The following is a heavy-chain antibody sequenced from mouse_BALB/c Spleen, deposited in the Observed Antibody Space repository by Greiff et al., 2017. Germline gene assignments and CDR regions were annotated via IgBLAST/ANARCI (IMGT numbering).Heavy chain of an antibody. Sequence: QVQLKESGPELVKPGASVKISCKASGYAFSSSWMNWVKQRPGQGLEWIGRIYPGDGDTNYNGKFKGKATLTADKSSSTAYMQLSSLTSVDSAVYFCARGNDGYSYYAMDYWGQGTSVTVSS. CDR3: ARGNDGYSYYAMDY. CDR2: IYPGDGDT. D-gene: IGHD2-3*01. CDR1: GYAFSSSW. J-gene: IGHJ4*01. V-gene: IGHV1-82*01.